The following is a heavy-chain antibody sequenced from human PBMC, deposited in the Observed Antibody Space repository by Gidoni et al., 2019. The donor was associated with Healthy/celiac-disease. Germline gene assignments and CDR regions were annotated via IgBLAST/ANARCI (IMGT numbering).Heavy chain of an antibody. J-gene: IGHJ6*02. CDR3: TRDCSGGSCYSYYYYGMDV. Sequence: EVQLVESGGGLVQPGRSLRLSCTASGFTFGDYAMSWVRQAPGKWLEWVGFIRSKAYGGTTEYAASVKGRFTISRDDSKSIAYLQMNSLKTEDTAVYYCTRDCSGGSCYSYYYYGMDVWGQGTTVTVSS. V-gene: IGHV3-49*04. CDR2: IRSKAYGGTT. D-gene: IGHD2-15*01. CDR1: GFTFGDYA.